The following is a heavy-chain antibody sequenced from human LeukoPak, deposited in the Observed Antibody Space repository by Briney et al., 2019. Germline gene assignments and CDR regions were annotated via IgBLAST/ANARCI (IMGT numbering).Heavy chain of an antibody. Sequence: ASVKVSCKASGYTFTSYGISWVRQAPGQGLEWMGWISACNGNTNYAQKLQGRVTMTTDTSTSTAYMELRSLRSDDTAVYYCAREHGLGYCSGGSCYSILGAFDIWGQGTMVTVSS. J-gene: IGHJ3*02. D-gene: IGHD2-15*01. V-gene: IGHV1-18*01. CDR1: GYTFTSYG. CDR3: AREHGLGYCSGGSCYSILGAFDI. CDR2: ISACNGNT.